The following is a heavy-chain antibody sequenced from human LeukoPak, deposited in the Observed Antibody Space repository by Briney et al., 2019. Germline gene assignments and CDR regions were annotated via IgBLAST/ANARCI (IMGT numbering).Heavy chain of an antibody. D-gene: IGHD1/OR15-1a*01. CDR1: GYTFTGYY. J-gene: IGHJ3*02. CDR3: ARGSNNPWAFDI. Sequence: ASVEVSCKASGYTFTGYYMHWVRQAPGQGLEWMGWINPNIGDIKYAHKFQGRVTLTRDTSTSTAYMELSRLRSDDTAVYYCARGSNNPWAFDIWGQGTMVTVSS. CDR2: INPNIGDI. V-gene: IGHV1-2*07.